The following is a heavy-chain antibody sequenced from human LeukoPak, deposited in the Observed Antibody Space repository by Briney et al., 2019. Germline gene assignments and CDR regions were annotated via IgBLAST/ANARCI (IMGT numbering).Heavy chain of an antibody. CDR2: ISSSGSTI. CDR1: GFTFSDYY. V-gene: IGHV3-11*04. CDR3: SAGEGYYDSSDYYSAWAFNV. Sequence: GGSLRLSCAVSGFTFSDYYMSWIRQAPGKGLEWVSYISSSGSTIYYADSVKGRFTISRDNAKNSLYLQMNSLRAEDPAVYYCSAGEGYYDSSDYYSAWAFNVWGQGTLVTVSS. D-gene: IGHD3-22*01. J-gene: IGHJ4*02.